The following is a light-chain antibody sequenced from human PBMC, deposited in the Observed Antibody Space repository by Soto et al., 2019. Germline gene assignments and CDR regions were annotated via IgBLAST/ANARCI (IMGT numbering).Light chain of an antibody. V-gene: IGKV1-39*01. Sequence: DIQMTQSPSSLSASVGDRVTITCRASQSISNFLNWYQHKPGKAPKLLIYAASSLQSAVPSRFSGSGSGTDFTLTISSLQPEDCATYYCQQTYSTPYTFGQGTKLEIK. CDR1: QSISNF. CDR3: QQTYSTPYT. CDR2: AAS. J-gene: IGKJ2*01.